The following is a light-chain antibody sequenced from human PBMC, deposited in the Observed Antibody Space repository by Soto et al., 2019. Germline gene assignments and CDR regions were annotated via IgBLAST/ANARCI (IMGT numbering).Light chain of an antibody. J-gene: IGKJ2*01. CDR2: EAS. CDR3: QQYNDSFPYT. CDR1: QGISSW. Sequence: DIQMTQSPSSVSASVGDRVTITCRASQGISSWLAWYQQKPGTAPKLLIYEASTLESGVPSRFTGIRSGTEFTLSVSSLQPDDFATYYCQQYNDSFPYTFGQGTKLEIK. V-gene: IGKV1-5*03.